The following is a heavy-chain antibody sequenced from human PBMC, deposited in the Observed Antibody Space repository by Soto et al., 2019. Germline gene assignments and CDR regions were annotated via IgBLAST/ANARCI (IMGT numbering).Heavy chain of an antibody. CDR2: ISGSGGST. Sequence: GGALRLPWGASGFTFSSYAMIWVRQAPGEGLEWVSAISGSGGSTYYADSVKGRFTISRDNSKNTLYLQMNSLRAEDTAVYYCAKDMSSGWHFYYYYSDMDVWGQGTTVTVSS. CDR3: AKDMSSGWHFYYYYSDMDV. J-gene: IGHJ6*02. D-gene: IGHD6-19*01. V-gene: IGHV3-23*01. CDR1: GFTFSSYA.